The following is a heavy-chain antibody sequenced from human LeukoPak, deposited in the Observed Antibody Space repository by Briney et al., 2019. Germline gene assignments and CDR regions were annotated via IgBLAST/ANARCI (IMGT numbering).Heavy chain of an antibody. CDR3: ARQRGDILTGYYIPRGFDY. Sequence: GGSLRLSCAASGFTLSSYEMSWVRQAPGKGLEWVSYISGSGSTIYYADSVEGRFTISRDNGKNSLYLQMNSLRAEDTAVYYCARQRGDILTGYYIPRGFDYWGQGTLVTVSS. J-gene: IGHJ4*02. CDR1: GFTLSSYE. CDR2: ISGSGSTI. D-gene: IGHD3-9*01. V-gene: IGHV3-48*03.